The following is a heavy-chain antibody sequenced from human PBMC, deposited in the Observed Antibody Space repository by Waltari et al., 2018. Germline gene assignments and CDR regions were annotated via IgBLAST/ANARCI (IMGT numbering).Heavy chain of an antibody. V-gene: IGHV3-9*01. CDR2: LTENRVGV. CDR1: GFSFDDYT. Sequence: ELQLVESGGGLVQPGGSLRLACAASGFSFDDYTMHWVRQAPGKGLEVVASLTENRVGVGYAEAVKGRFTIARDNAKNALYLQMNSLKVEDTALYYCVKESMTHYYLDSWGQGTPVTVSS. J-gene: IGHJ4*02. CDR3: VKESMTHYYLDS. D-gene: IGHD6-6*01.